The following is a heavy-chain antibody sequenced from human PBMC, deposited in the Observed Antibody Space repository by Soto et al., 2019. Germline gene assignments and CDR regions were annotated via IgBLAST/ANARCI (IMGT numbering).Heavy chain of an antibody. CDR2: INPNSGGT. CDR1: GYTFTGYY. Sequence: QVQLVQSGAEVKKPGAAVKVSCKASGYTFTGYYMHCVRQAPGQGLEWMGWINPNSGGTNYAQKFQDWVTMTRDTAISTAYMELSRLRSDDTAVYYCARKIEQQPVRGDYYYYGMDVWGQGTTVTVSS. J-gene: IGHJ6*02. V-gene: IGHV1-2*04. D-gene: IGHD6-13*01. CDR3: ARKIEQQPVRGDYYYYGMDV.